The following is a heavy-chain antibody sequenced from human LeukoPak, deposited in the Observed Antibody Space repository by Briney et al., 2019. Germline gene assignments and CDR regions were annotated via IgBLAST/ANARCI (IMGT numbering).Heavy chain of an antibody. V-gene: IGHV3-23*01. CDR2: ISASGSGA. D-gene: IGHD6-19*01. J-gene: IGHJ3*02. Sequence: HPGGSLRLSCAASGFTFSSSDMSWVRQAPGEGLEWVSGISASGSGAYYADSVKGRFTISRDNSKNTLYLQMNSLRDEDTAVYFCAKRVAGYGGTYDIWGQGTMVTVSS. CDR1: GFTFSSSD. CDR3: AKRVAGYGGTYDI.